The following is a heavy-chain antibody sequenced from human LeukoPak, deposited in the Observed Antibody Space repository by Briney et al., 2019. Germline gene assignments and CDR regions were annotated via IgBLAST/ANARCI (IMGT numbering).Heavy chain of an antibody. CDR3: ARARPYYYGSGSSPPLGY. J-gene: IGHJ4*02. Sequence: PGGSLRLSCAASGFTASSNYMSWVRQAPGKGLEWVSAIYSGGSTYYADSVKGRFTISRDNSKNTLYLQMNSLRAEDTAVYYCARARPYYYGSGSSPPLGYWGQGTLVTVSS. CDR1: GFTASSNY. CDR2: IYSGGST. D-gene: IGHD3-10*01. V-gene: IGHV3-53*01.